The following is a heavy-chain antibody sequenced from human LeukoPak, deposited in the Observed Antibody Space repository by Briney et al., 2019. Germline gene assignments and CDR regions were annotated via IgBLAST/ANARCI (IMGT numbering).Heavy chain of an antibody. CDR1: GDSIRSYY. D-gene: IGHD3-10*01. CDR3: ACYGSGSYMFDP. V-gene: IGHV4-59*01. J-gene: IGHJ5*02. Sequence: SETLSLTCTVSGDSIRSYYWSWIRQPPGKGGLEWIGYIYYSGSTNYNPSLKSRVTISVDTSKNQFSLRLSSVTAADTAVYYCACYGSGSYMFDPWGQGTLVTVSS. CDR2: IYYSGST.